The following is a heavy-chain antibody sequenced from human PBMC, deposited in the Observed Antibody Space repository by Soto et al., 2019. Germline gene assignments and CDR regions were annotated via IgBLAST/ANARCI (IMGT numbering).Heavy chain of an antibody. D-gene: IGHD1-1*01. J-gene: IGHJ2*01. V-gene: IGHV3-23*01. CDR3: AKFRGHPLEYWDFDF. Sequence: EVQLLESGGGLVQPGGSLRLSCAASGFTFSADAMSWVRQAPGKGLEWVSTIHGGGGATHYADSVKGRFTISRDDSKNTLYVQMNSLRAEDTAVYYCAKFRGHPLEYWDFDFWGRGTLVTVSS. CDR2: IHGGGGAT. CDR1: GFTFSADA.